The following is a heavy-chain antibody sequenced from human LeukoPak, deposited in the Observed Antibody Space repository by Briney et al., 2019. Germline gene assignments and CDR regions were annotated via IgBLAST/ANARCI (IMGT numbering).Heavy chain of an antibody. D-gene: IGHD5-18*01. V-gene: IGHV5-51*01. Sequence: GESLKISCKGSGYSFTNYWIGWVRQLPEKGLEWMGIIYPGDSDTRYSPSFQGQVAISADRSINTAYLQWSSLRASDSAMYYCATSRSGYSCGYPLDYWGQGTLVAASS. CDR2: IYPGDSDT. CDR3: ATSRSGYSCGYPLDY. CDR1: GYSFTNYW. J-gene: IGHJ4*02.